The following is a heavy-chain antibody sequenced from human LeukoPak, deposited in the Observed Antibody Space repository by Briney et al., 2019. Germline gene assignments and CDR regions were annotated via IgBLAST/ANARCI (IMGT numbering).Heavy chain of an antibody. CDR2: ISYDGNNK. V-gene: IGHV3-30-3*01. CDR3: ARDSGYYFDY. D-gene: IGHD3-22*01. Sequence: GGSLRLSCAASGFTFSSYAMNWVRQAPGKGLEWVAVISYDGNNKYYADSVKGRFTISRDNSKNTLYLQMNSLRAEDTTVYYCARDSGYYFDYWGQGTLVTVSS. J-gene: IGHJ4*02. CDR1: GFTFSSYA.